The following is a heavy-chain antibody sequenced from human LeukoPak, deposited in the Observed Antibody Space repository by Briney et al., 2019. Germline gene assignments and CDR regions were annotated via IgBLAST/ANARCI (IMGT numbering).Heavy chain of an antibody. CDR3: ANPRHLLRFLEWLSPFDY. CDR1: GFTFSSYA. V-gene: IGHV3-23*01. CDR2: ISGSGGST. D-gene: IGHD3-3*01. Sequence: PGGSLRLSCAASGFTFSSYAMSWVRQAPGKGLEWVSAISGSGGSTYYADSVKGRFTISRDNSKNTLYLQMNSLRAEDTAVYYCANPRHLLRFLEWLSPFDYWGQGTLVTVSS. J-gene: IGHJ4*02.